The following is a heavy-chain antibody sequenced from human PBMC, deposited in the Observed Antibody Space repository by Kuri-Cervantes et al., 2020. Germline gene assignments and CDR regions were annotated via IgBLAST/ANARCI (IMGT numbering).Heavy chain of an antibody. Sequence: ASVKVSCKASGYTFTSYGISWVRQAPGQGLEWMGWISAYDGNTNYAQKLQGRVTMTTDKSTSTTYMELSSLRSEDTAVYYCARGRITMVQDQYWFDPWGQGTLVTVSS. CDR3: ARGRITMVQDQYWFDP. J-gene: IGHJ5*02. CDR1: GYTFTSYG. V-gene: IGHV1-18*01. CDR2: ISAYDGNT. D-gene: IGHD3-10*01.